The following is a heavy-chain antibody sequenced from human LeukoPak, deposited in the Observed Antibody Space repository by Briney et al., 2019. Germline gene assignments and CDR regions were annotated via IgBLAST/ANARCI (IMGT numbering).Heavy chain of an antibody. CDR3: AKDEGGPTVSDY. V-gene: IGHV3-30*02. J-gene: IGHJ4*02. Sequence: GGSLRLSCAASGFIFSNYAMHWVRQAPGKGLEWVAFIPYDGNSEYYADSVKGRFTISRDNFKNTLYLQMNSLRTEDTALYYCAKDEGGPTVSDYWGQGTLVTVSS. D-gene: IGHD4-11*01. CDR1: GFIFSNYA. CDR2: IPYDGNSE.